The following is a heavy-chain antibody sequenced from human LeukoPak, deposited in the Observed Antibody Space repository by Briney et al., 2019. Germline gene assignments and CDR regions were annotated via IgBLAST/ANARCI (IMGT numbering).Heavy chain of an antibody. CDR2: INQRRNT. CDR1: GESFSGYS. CDR3: ARHGWHAWYFDL. J-gene: IGHJ2*01. D-gene: IGHD6-19*01. Sequence: SETLSLTCVVYGESFSGYSWSWIRQPPGKGLEWIGEINQRRNTNYNPSLKSRVTTSIETSKNQFSLKLSSVTAADTAVYYCARHGWHAWYFDLWGRGTLVTVSS. V-gene: IGHV4-34*01.